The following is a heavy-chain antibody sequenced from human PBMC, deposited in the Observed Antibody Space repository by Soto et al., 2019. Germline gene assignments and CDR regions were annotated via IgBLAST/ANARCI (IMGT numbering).Heavy chain of an antibody. J-gene: IGHJ5*02. CDR1: GGSSSSGDYY. Sequence: QVQLQESGPGLVKPSQTLSLTCTVSGGSSSSGDYYWSWIRQPPGKALEWIGDIYYSGSTNYNPYLKSRVTISLDTPKSQFSLKISSVPAADTAVYYCSRRSGYSPNWFDPWGQGTLVTVSS. CDR3: SRRSGYSPNWFDP. V-gene: IGHV4-30-4*01. CDR2: IYYSGST. D-gene: IGHD3-3*01.